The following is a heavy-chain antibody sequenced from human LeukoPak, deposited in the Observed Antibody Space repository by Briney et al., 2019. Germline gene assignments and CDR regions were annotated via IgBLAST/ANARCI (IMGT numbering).Heavy chain of an antibody. Sequence: PGGSLRLSCAASGFTFSSYAMSWVRQVPGKGLEWVSAISGSGGTTYYADSVKGRFTISRDNSKNTLYLQMNSLRAEDTAVYYCARDQAGIAVAGANYWGQGTLVTVSS. V-gene: IGHV3-23*01. CDR3: ARDQAGIAVAGANY. CDR2: ISGSGGTT. J-gene: IGHJ4*02. CDR1: GFTFSSYA. D-gene: IGHD6-19*01.